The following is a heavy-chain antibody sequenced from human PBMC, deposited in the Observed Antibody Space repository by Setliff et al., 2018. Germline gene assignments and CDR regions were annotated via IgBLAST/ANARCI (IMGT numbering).Heavy chain of an antibody. CDR3: ARDDGITMVRGVITYYYGMDV. Sequence: GGSLRLSCAASGFTFSSYWMSWVRQAPGKGLEWVANIKQDGSEKYYVDSVEGRFTISRDNAKNSLYLQMNSLRAEDTAVYYCARDDGITMVRGVITYYYGMDVWGQGTTVTVSS. V-gene: IGHV3-7*01. J-gene: IGHJ6*02. CDR2: IKQDGSEK. CDR1: GFTFSSYW. D-gene: IGHD3-10*01.